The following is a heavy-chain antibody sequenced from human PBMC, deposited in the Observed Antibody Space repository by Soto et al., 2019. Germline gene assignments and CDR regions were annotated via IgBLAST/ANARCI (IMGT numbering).Heavy chain of an antibody. V-gene: IGHV3-23*01. CDR2: ISGSGGST. Sequence: PGGSLRLSCTASGFTFSDYAMSWFRQGPGKGLEWVSAISGSGGSTYYADSVKGRFTISRDNSKNTLYLQMNSLRAEDTAVYYCAKDLISAGLVRGVITSPYGIDVWGQGTTVTVS. CDR1: GFTFSDYA. J-gene: IGHJ6*02. D-gene: IGHD3-10*01. CDR3: AKDLISAGLVRGVITSPYGIDV.